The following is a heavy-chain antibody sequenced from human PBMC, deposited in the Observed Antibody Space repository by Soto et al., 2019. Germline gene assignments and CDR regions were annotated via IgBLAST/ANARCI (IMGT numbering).Heavy chain of an antibody. Sequence: ASVKVSCKASGYTFSTYDISWVRQAPGQGLEWMGWIRVYNGNTDYAQILQGRVTMTTDTSTSTAYMELRSLTSDDTAVYYCARHSGGSGDNHWGQGTLLTVSS. CDR3: ARHSGGSGDNH. CDR1: GYTFSTYD. V-gene: IGHV1-18*01. J-gene: IGHJ5*02. CDR2: IRVYNGNT. D-gene: IGHD3-10*01.